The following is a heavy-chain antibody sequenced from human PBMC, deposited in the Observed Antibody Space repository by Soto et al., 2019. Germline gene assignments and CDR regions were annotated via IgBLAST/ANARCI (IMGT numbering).Heavy chain of an antibody. CDR3: AKDQAHYDFWSGPLMDV. CDR1: GFTFSSYA. CDR2: ISGSGGST. V-gene: IGHV3-23*01. J-gene: IGHJ6*02. Sequence: PGGSLRLSCAASGFTFSSYAMSWVRQAPGKGLEWASAISGSGGSTYYADSVKGRFTISRDNSKNTLYLQMNSLRAEDTAVYYCAKDQAHYDFWSGPLMDVWGQGTTVTVSS. D-gene: IGHD3-3*01.